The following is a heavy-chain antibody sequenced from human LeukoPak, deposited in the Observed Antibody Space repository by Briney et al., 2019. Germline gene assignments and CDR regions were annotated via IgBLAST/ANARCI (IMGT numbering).Heavy chain of an antibody. Sequence: GASVKVSCKASGYTLTGYYIHWVRQAPGQGLEWMGWINPDNGGTNFAQKFQGRVTMTRDTSITTAYMELTRLRSDDTAIYYCARPMFRGVIDRRYFDYWGQGTLVTVSS. CDR1: GYTLTGYY. V-gene: IGHV1-2*02. D-gene: IGHD3-10*01. CDR3: ARPMFRGVIDRRYFDY. CDR2: INPDNGGT. J-gene: IGHJ4*02.